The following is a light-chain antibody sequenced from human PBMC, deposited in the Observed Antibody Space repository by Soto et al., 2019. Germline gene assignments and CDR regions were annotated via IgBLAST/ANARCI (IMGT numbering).Light chain of an antibody. CDR1: QSVNNNY. CDR3: EEYCSAPWT. V-gene: IGKV3-20*01. CDR2: AAS. J-gene: IGKJ1*01. Sequence: EIVLPQSPGTLSLSPGERTTLSCRASQSVNNNYLAWYQHKPGQSPRLLIYAASNTARGIPARLGGGRSGTDLTLTVSRLEPEDFAVYDWEEYCSAPWTIGQGTKVE.